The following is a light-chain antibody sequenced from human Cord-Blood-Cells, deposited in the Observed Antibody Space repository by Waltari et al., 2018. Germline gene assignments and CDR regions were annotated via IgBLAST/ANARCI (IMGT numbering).Light chain of an antibody. Sequence: QSALTQPASVSGSPGQSITISCTGTSSAVGSYNLVSWYQPHPGKAPKLLIYEGSKRPSGVSNRFSGSKSGNTASLTISGLQAEDEADYYCCSYAGSSTVFGGGTKLTVL. CDR2: EGS. V-gene: IGLV2-23*01. J-gene: IGLJ3*02. CDR3: CSYAGSSTV. CDR1: SSAVGSYNL.